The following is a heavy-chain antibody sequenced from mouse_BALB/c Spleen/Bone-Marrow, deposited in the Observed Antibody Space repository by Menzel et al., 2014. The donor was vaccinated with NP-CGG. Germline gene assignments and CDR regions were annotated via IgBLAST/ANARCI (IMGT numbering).Heavy chain of an antibody. CDR1: GFTFNGNT. CDR2: ITDGGGAT. V-gene: IGHV5-12-2*01. Sequence: EVMLVESGGGLVQPGGSLKLSCAASGFTFNGNTMSWVRQTPEKRLEWVAHITDGGGATYYVDTVKGRFTISRDSDKNTLYLQMSSLKSEDTAMYYCTRTRYPFYAMDSWGQGTSVTVSS. J-gene: IGHJ4*01. CDR3: TRTRYPFYAMDS. D-gene: IGHD2-14*01.